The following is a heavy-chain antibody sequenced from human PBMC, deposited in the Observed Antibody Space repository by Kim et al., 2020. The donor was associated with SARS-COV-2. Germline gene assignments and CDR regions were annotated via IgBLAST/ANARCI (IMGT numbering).Heavy chain of an antibody. CDR1: GFTFSDYY. Sequence: GGSLRLSCAASGFTFSDYYMSWIRQAPGKGLEWVSYISSSSSYTNYADSVKGRFTISRDNVKNSLYLQMNSLRAEDTAVYYCARVGYDYVWGSYRDYYYYYGMDFWGQGTTVTVSS. CDR2: ISSSSSYT. CDR3: ARVGYDYVWGSYRDYYYYYGMDF. D-gene: IGHD3-16*02. V-gene: IGHV3-11*05. J-gene: IGHJ6*02.